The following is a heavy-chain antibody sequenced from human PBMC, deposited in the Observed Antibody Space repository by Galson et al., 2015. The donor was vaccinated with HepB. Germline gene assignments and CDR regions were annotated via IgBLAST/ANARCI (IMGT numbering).Heavy chain of an antibody. CDR2: ISYNGKYT. J-gene: IGHJ2*01. CDR3: ARARGVGAGDYENWYFNL. Sequence: SLRLSCAASGFTFTIYPFHWVRQAPGKGLEWVSVISYNGKYTNYADSGKGRFTIFRDSSTNTVFLQMNGLKTEDTAVYFCARARGVGAGDYENWYFNLWGRGTLVSVSS. CDR1: GFTFTIYP. D-gene: IGHD4-17*01. V-gene: IGHV3-30*04.